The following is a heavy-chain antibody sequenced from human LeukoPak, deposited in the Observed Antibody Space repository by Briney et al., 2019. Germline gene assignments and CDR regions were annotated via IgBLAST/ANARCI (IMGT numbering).Heavy chain of an antibody. J-gene: IGHJ2*01. V-gene: IGHV4-34*01. CDR3: VRLSVVSPHRYFDL. D-gene: IGHD4-23*01. Sequence: SETLSLTCAVYGGSFSGYYWSWIRQPPGKGLEWIGEINHSGSTNYNPSLKSRLTISVDTSKNQFSLRLTSVTAADTAVYYCVRLSVVSPHRYFDLWGRGTLVTVSS. CDR1: GGSFSGYY. CDR2: INHSGST.